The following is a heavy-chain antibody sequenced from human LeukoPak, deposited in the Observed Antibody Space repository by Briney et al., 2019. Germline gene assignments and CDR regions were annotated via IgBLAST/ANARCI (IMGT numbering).Heavy chain of an antibody. V-gene: IGHV1-69*04. CDR1: GYTFTSYD. CDR2: IIPILGIA. CDR3: ARVGGMTTVTTLEE. Sequence: GASVKVSCKASGYTFTSYDINWVRQAPGQGLEWMGRIIPILGIANYAQKFQGRVTITADKSTSTAYMELSSLRSEDTAVYYCARVGGMTTVTTLEEWGQGTLVTVSS. D-gene: IGHD4-17*01. J-gene: IGHJ4*02.